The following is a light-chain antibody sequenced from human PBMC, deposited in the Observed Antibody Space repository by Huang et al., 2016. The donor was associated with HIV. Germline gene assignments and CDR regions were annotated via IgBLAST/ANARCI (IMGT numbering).Light chain of an antibody. J-gene: IGKJ1*01. V-gene: IGKV3-20*01. CDR1: QSVINNY. CDR3: QQYGSSPWT. CDR2: SAS. Sequence: EIVLTQSPGSLSLSPGEGATLSCRASQSVINNYLAWYQQKPGQAPRLLIFSASNRATGIPDRFGGSGSGTDFTLTIRSLEPEDFAMYYCQQYGSSPWTFGQGTKVEVK.